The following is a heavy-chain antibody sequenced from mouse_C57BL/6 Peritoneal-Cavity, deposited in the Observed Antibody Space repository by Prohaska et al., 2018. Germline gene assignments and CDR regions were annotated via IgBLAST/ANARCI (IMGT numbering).Heavy chain of an antibody. J-gene: IGHJ2*03. D-gene: IGHD2-5*01. CDR1: GYSFTGYY. CDR2: INPRTGGT. V-gene: IGHV1-42*01. Sequence: SCKASGYSFTGYYMHWVKQSPEKSIELIGAINPRTGGTTYNPKFKANATLTVDKSSRTAYTTRQSLTSEDSVVDYCARVRSNYFDYWGQGTSRTVSS. CDR3: ARVRSNYFDY.